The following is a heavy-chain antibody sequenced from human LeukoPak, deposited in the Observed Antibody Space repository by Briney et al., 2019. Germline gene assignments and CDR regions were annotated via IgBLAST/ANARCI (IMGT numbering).Heavy chain of an antibody. CDR2: IYYSGCT. CDR3: ARTYSGYDGGDY. CDR1: GGPNNRYY. Sequence: RPSETVSLTCTVSGGPNNRYYWRWLRQPPGKGLEWIGYIYYSGCTNYNPPLKSRVTISVDTSKNQFSLKLSSVAAADTAVYYCARTYSGYDGGDYWGQGTLVTVSS. J-gene: IGHJ4*02. V-gene: IGHV4-59*01. D-gene: IGHD5-12*01.